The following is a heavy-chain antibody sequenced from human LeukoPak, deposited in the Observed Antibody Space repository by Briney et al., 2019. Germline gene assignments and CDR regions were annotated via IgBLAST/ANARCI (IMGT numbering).Heavy chain of an antibody. CDR1: GGSISSYY. V-gene: IGHV4-59*01. D-gene: IGHD3-22*01. CDR3: AKDRATMIVVVRTTPRGQLDY. Sequence: SETLSLTCTVSGGSISSYYWSWIRQPPGKGLEWIGYIYYSGSTNYNPSLKSRVTISVDTSKNQFSLKLSSVTAADTAVYYCAKDRATMIVVVRTTPRGQLDYWGQGTLVTVSS. CDR2: IYYSGST. J-gene: IGHJ4*02.